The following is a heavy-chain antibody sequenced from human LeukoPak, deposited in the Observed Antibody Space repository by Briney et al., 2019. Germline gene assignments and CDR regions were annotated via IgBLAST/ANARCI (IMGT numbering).Heavy chain of an antibody. CDR2: IYHSGST. CDR1: GYSISSGYY. D-gene: IGHD3-16*01. CDR3: AREKFNYDLLHYFDY. Sequence: PSETLSLTCAVSGYSISSGYYWGWIRQPPGKGLEWIGSIYHSGSTYYNPSLKSRVTISVDTSKTHFSLKLSSVTAADTAVYYCAREKFNYDLLHYFDYRGQGTLVTVSS. V-gene: IGHV4-38-2*02. J-gene: IGHJ4*02.